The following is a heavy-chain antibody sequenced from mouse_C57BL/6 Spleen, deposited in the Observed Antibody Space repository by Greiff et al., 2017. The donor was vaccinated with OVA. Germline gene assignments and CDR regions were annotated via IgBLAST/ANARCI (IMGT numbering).Heavy chain of an antibody. J-gene: IGHJ1*03. CDR1: GYSITSGYY. CDR2: ISYDGSN. D-gene: IGHD4-1*01. CDR3: ASELGGYWYFDV. V-gene: IGHV3-6*01. Sequence: EVQLQESGPGLVKPSQSLSLTCSVTGYSITSGYYWNWIRQFPGNKLEWMGYISYDGSNNYNPSLKNRISITRDTSKNQFFLKLNSVTTEDTATYYCASELGGYWYFDVWGTGTTVTVSS.